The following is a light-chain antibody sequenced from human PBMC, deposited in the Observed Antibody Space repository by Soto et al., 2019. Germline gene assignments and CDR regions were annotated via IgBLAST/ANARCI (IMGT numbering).Light chain of an antibody. CDR3: QQFRT. CDR1: QSVNSNY. V-gene: IGKV3-20*01. J-gene: IGKJ1*01. CDR2: GVS. Sequence: EIVLTQSPGTLSLSPGERATLSCRASQSVNSNYLAWHQQKPGQAPRLLIYGVSSRATGIPDRFSGSGSGTDFTLTISSLQPEDFATYYCQQFRTFGQGTKVDIK.